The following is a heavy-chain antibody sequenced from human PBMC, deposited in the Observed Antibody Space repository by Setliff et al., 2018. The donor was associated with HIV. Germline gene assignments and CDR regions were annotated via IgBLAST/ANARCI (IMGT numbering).Heavy chain of an antibody. CDR2: INPDTGDT. D-gene: IGHD3-3*01. Sequence: ASVKVSCKASGYIFTGYYIHWVRQAPGQGLEWMGRINPDTGDTNYAQKFQGRVTMTRDTSISTAYMELSRLRSDDTAVYYCARGTYISLFRLVTPLFDYWGQGTLVTVSS. CDR3: ARGTYISLFRLVTPLFDY. J-gene: IGHJ4*02. V-gene: IGHV1-2*06. CDR1: GYIFTGYY.